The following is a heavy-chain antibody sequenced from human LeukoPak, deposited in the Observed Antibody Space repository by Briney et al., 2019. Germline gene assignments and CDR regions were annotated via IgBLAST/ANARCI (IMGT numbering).Heavy chain of an antibody. CDR2: INHSGTT. D-gene: IGHD2-15*01. CDR1: GGSFSGYY. J-gene: IGHJ4*02. V-gene: IGHV4-34*01. Sequence: SETLSLTCAVYGGSFSGYYWSWIRQPPGKGLEWIGEINHSGTTNYNPSLKSRVTISVDTSKNQFSLKLSSVTAADTAVYYCARTRLHCSGGSCHGPATRYFDYWGQGTLVTVSS. CDR3: ARTRLHCSGGSCHGPATRYFDY.